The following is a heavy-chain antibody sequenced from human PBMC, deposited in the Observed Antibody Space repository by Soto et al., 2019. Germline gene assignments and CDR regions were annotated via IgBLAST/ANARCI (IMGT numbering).Heavy chain of an antibody. D-gene: IGHD6-13*01. CDR3: ARLLMISPAGTSVVQYYYGMDV. J-gene: IGHJ6*02. CDR1: AGSFSGYY. V-gene: IGHV4-34*01. CDR2: INHSGST. Sequence: SETLSLTCAVYAGSFSGYYWSWIRQPPGKGLEWIGEINHSGSTNYNPSLKSRVTISVDTSKNQFSLKLSSVTAADTAVYYCARLLMISPAGTSVVQYYYGMDVWGQGTTVTVSS.